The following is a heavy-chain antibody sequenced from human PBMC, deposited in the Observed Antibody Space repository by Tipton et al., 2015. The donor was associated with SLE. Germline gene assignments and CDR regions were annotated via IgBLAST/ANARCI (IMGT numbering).Heavy chain of an antibody. V-gene: IGHV4-59*01. Sequence: LRLSCTVSGGSISSYYWSWIRQPPGRGLEWIGCVYDSGRTNYNPSLKSRVTISLDTSKNQFSLKVRSLTAADTAVYYCARAPEGDLLGGMDVWGQGTPVTVSS. CDR1: GGSISSYY. CDR2: VYDSGRT. CDR3: ARAPEGDLLGGMDV. D-gene: IGHD3-16*01. J-gene: IGHJ6*02.